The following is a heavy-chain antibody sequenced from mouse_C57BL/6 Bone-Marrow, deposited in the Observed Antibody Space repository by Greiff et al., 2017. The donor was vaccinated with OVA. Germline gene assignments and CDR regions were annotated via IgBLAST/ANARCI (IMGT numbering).Heavy chain of an antibody. D-gene: IGHD4-1*01. CDR3: ARSRGNWAWFAY. V-gene: IGHV1-26*01. Sequence: EVQLQQSGPELVKPGASVKISCKASGYTFTDYYMNWVKQSHGKSLEWIGDINPNNGGTSYNQKFKGKATLTVDKSSSTAYMELRSLTSEDSAVYDCARSRGNWAWFAYWGQGTLVTVSA. J-gene: IGHJ3*01. CDR2: INPNNGGT. CDR1: GYTFTDYY.